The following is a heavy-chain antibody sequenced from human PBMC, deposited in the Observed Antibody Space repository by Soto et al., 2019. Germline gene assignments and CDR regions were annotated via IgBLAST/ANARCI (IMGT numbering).Heavy chain of an antibody. V-gene: IGHV4-59*01. Sequence: PSETLSLTCTVSGGSISNFYWSWIRQPPGKGLEWIGYIYYSGSTNYNPSLKSRVTISVDTSKNQFSLKLSSVTAADTAVYYCARVGPKTVYYYYYGMDVWGQGTTVTVSS. CDR3: ARVGPKTVYYYYYGMDV. D-gene: IGHD4-4*01. CDR1: GGSISNFY. CDR2: IYYSGST. J-gene: IGHJ6*02.